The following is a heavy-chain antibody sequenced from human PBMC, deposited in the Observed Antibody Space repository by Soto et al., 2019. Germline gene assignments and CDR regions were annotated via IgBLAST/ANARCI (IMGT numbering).Heavy chain of an antibody. J-gene: IGHJ4*01. D-gene: IGHD2-15*01. V-gene: IGHV3-23*01. CDR2: IDGTGSDA. CDR3: ANIFRTLYTATPSLGF. CDR1: GFTFSSYA. Sequence: EVQLLESGGGLVQPGGSLRLSCAASGFTFSSYAMSWVRQAPGKGLEWVSAIDGTGSDAYYADSVKGRFTSSRDNSRNTLTLQMNSLRAEDTAVYYCANIFRTLYTATPSLGFCGHGTLVTVAS.